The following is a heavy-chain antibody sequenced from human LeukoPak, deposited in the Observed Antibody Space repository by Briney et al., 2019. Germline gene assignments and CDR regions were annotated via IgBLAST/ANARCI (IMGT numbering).Heavy chain of an antibody. CDR3: ARVSRQSYYYDSSGYLDY. V-gene: IGHV3-48*02. CDR2: ISSSSSTI. J-gene: IGHJ4*02. CDR1: GFTFSSYS. D-gene: IGHD3-22*01. Sequence: GGSLRLSCAASGFTFSSYSMNWVRQAPGKGLEWVSYISSSSSTIYYADSVRGRFTISRDNAKNSLYLQMNSLRDEDTAVYYCARVSRQSYYYDSSGYLDYWGQGTLVTVSS.